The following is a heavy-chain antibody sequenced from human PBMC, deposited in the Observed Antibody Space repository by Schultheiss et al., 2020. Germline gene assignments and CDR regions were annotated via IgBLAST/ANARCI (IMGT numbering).Heavy chain of an antibody. CDR3: ARHNWNFNNWFDP. D-gene: IGHD1-7*01. CDR1: GGSFSGYY. J-gene: IGHJ5*02. CDR2: SSHSGFT. V-gene: IGHV4-34*01. Sequence: SETLSLTCAVFGGSFSGYYWSWIRQTPGKGLEWIGESSHSGFTNSNPSLKSRVTISVDTSKNQFSLKLSSVTAADTAVYFCARHNWNFNNWFDPWGQGTLVTVSS.